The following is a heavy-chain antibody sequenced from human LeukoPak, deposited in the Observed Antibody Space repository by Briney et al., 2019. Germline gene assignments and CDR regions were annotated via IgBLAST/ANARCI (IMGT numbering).Heavy chain of an antibody. D-gene: IGHD3-22*01. CDR2: IIPIFGTA. V-gene: IGHV1-69*05. CDR3: ARGAIVGLGSWFDP. Sequence: SVKVSCKASGGTFSSYAISWVRQAPGQGLEWMGGIIPIFGTANYAQKFRGRVTITTDESTSTAYMELSSLRSEDTAVYYCARGAIVGLGSWFDPWGQGTLVTVSS. CDR1: GGTFSSYA. J-gene: IGHJ5*02.